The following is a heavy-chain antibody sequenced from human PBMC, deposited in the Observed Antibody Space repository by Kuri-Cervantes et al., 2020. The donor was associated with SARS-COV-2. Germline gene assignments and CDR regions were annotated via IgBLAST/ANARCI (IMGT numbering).Heavy chain of an antibody. V-gene: IGHV3-30*03. D-gene: IGHD3-10*01. Sequence: LSLTCAASGFTFSNFGVHWVRQAPGKGLEWVTLISYDGSDKYYADSVKGRFTISRDDSKSTLFLQMNSLRSDDTAVYYCARGEGVRGLMVLFQWRGAGPLDFWGQGTLVTVSS. CDR1: GFTFSNFG. CDR2: ISYDGSDK. CDR3: ARGEGVRGLMVLFQWRGAGPLDF. J-gene: IGHJ4*02.